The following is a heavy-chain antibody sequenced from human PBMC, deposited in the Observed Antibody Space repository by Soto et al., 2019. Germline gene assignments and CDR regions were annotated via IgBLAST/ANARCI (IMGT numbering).Heavy chain of an antibody. CDR2: IIPIFGTA. J-gene: IGHJ6*02. CDR3: ASSIPPPLDYGDYTYYYYYYGMDV. CDR1: GGTFSSYA. V-gene: IGHV1-69*13. D-gene: IGHD4-17*01. Sequence: SVKVSCKASGGTFSSYAISWVRQAPGQGLEWMGGIIPIFGTANYAQKFQGRVTITADESTSTAYMELSSLRSEDTAVYYCASSIPPPLDYGDYTYYYYYYGMDVWGQGTTVTVSS.